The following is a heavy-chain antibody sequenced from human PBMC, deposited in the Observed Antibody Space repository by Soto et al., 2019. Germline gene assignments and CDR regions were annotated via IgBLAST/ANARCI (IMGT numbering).Heavy chain of an antibody. CDR2: IKYSGTT. CDR3: ARHGLTRSVYDPFDI. D-gene: IGHD3-10*01. Sequence: QLQLQESGPGLVKPSETLSLTCTVSGGSISSSRCHWGWIRQPPGKGLEWIASIKYSGTTFYNPSLKNRVTLSMDTSMYQFALKLSSLTAAETAVYHPARHGLTRSVYDPFDIWGQGTMVTVSS. V-gene: IGHV4-39*01. J-gene: IGHJ3*02. CDR1: GGSISSSRCH.